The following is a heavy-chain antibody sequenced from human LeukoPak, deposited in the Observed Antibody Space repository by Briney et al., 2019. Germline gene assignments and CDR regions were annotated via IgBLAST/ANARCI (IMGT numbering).Heavy chain of an antibody. J-gene: IGHJ4*02. V-gene: IGHV4-30-4*01. CDR3: ARVSSDTAMVFDY. CDR1: GGSISSGDYY. D-gene: IGHD5-18*01. CDR2: IYYSGST. Sequence: SETLSLTCTVSGGSISSGDYYWSWIRQPPGKGLEWIGYIYYSGSTYYNPSLKSRVTISVDTSKNQFSLKLSSVTAADTAVYYCARVSSDTAMVFDYWGQGTLVTVSS.